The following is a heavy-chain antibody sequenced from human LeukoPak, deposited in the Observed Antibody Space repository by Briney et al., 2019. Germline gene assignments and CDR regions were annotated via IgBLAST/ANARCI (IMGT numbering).Heavy chain of an antibody. CDR3: ANRYGDCDY. CDR2: IIPIFGTA. V-gene: IGHV1-69*13. D-gene: IGHD4-17*01. J-gene: IGHJ4*02. Sequence: ASVTVSCTASGGTFSSYAISWVRQAPGQGLEWMGGIIPIFGTANYAQKFQGRVTITADESTSTAYMELSSLRSEDTAVYYCANRYGDCDYWGQGTLVTVSS. CDR1: GGTFSSYA.